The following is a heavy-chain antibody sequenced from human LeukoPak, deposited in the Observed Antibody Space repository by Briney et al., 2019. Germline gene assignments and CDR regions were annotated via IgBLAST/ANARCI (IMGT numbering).Heavy chain of an antibody. V-gene: IGHV3-74*01. CDR1: GFSFSSRW. CDR3: ARGGRDIAALDY. Sequence: PGGSLRLSCAASGFSFSSRWMYWVRQPPEKGLVWVSRIKTDGSITTYADSVRGRFTISRDNAKNTLYLQMNSLRAEDTAVYYCARGGRDIAALDYWGQGTLATVSS. D-gene: IGHD6-6*01. J-gene: IGHJ4*02. CDR2: IKTDGSIT.